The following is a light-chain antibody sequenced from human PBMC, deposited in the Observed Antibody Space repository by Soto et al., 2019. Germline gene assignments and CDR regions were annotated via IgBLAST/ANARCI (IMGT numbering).Light chain of an antibody. V-gene: IGKV3-20*01. CDR2: GAS. CDR1: QSINSNY. J-gene: IGKJ2*01. CDR3: QQYGNSPPYT. Sequence: IVLTQSPGTLSLSPGEGAILSCRASQSINSNYLAWYQQKPGQAPRLLIFGASNRASDIPNRFSGTGSGTDFTLTISRLEPEDFGVYYCQQYGNSPPYTFGQGTKLESK.